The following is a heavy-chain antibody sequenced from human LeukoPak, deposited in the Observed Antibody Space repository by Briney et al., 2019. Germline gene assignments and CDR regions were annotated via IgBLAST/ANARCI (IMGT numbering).Heavy chain of an antibody. CDR3: ARGGNYYGSGSYYQWGNWFDP. V-gene: IGHV1-18*01. CDR2: ISAYNGNT. Sequence: ASVKVSCKASGYTFTSHGISGVRQAPGQGLEWMGWISAYNGNTNYAQKLQGRVTMTTDTSTSTAYMELRSLRSDDTAVYYCARGGNYYGSGSYYQWGNWFDPWGQGTLVTVSS. J-gene: IGHJ5*02. CDR1: GYTFTSHG. D-gene: IGHD3-10*01.